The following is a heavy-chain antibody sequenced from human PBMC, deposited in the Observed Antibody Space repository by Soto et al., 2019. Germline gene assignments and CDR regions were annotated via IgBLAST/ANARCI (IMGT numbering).Heavy chain of an antibody. J-gene: IGHJ4*02. Sequence: PSETLSLTCAVCGGSFSGYYWSWIRQPPGKGLEWIGYIYHSGSTNYNPSLKSRVTISVDTSKNQFSLKLSSVTAADTAVYYCARDLGPYYFDYWGQGTLVTVSS. V-gene: IGHV4-59*01. CDR3: ARDLGPYYFDY. CDR2: IYHSGST. CDR1: GGSFSGYY.